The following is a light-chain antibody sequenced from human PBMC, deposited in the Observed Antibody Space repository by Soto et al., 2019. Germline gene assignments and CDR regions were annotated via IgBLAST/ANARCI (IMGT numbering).Light chain of an antibody. CDR1: QSIYNN. J-gene: IGKJ1*01. CDR3: QQYSDWPPT. Sequence: EIVMTQSPATLSVSPGERATLSCRASQSIYNNLAWYQQKPGQAPRLLIYGASARSTGIPARFSGSGSGTEFTLIISSLQSEDFAAYYCQQYSDWPPTFGQGTKVEIK. CDR2: GAS. V-gene: IGKV3-15*01.